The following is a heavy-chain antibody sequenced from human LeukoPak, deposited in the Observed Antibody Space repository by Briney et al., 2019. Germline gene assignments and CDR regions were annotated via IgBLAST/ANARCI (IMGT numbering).Heavy chain of an antibody. CDR1: RGTFISYA. J-gene: IGHJ4*02. CDR2: IIPIFGTA. V-gene: IGHV1-69*01. CDR3: ARINYGDYYFDY. Sequence: SSVRVSCKASRGTFISYAISWVRQAPGQGLEWMGGIIPIFGTANYAQKFQGRVTITADESTSTAYMELSSLRSEDTAVYYCARINYGDYYFDYWGQGTLVTVSS. D-gene: IGHD4-17*01.